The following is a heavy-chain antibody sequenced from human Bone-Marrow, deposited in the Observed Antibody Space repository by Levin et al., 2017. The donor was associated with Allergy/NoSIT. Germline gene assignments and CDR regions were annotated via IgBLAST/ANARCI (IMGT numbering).Heavy chain of an antibody. V-gene: IGHV3-11*04. Sequence: LSLTCAASQFTFSSYSMSWVRQAPGKGLEWLSYISISGSTIFYADSVQGRFTISRDNAKKSLFLEMNRLRAEDTAVYFCVRATFGSGSSYFDFWGQGHLVTVSS. D-gene: IGHD3-10*01. J-gene: IGHJ4*02. CDR3: VRATFGSGSSYFDF. CDR1: QFTFSSYS. CDR2: ISISGSTI.